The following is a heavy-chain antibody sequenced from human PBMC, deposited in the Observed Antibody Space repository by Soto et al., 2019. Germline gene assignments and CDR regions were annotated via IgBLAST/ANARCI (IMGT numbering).Heavy chain of an antibody. D-gene: IGHD4-17*01. J-gene: IGHJ4*02. CDR2: IFYSGST. CDR1: GGSISSYY. Sequence: PSETLSLTCTVSGGSISSYYWSWIRQPPGKRLEWIGYIFYSGSTNYNPSLKSRVTISVDTSKNQFSLKLSSVTAADTAVYYCARRYGDDVEFWGQGTLVTVSA. V-gene: IGHV4-59*01. CDR3: ARRYGDDVEF.